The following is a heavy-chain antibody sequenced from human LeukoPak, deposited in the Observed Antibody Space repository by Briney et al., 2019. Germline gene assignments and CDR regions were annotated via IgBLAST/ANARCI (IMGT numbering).Heavy chain of an antibody. Sequence: ASVKVSCKASGYTFTSYGISWVRQAPGQGLEWKGWISAYNGNTNYAQKLQGRVTMTTDTSTSTAYMELRSLRSDDTAVYYCARSSGIAVAGINDYWGQGTLVTVSS. CDR2: ISAYNGNT. CDR3: ARSSGIAVAGINDY. D-gene: IGHD6-19*01. CDR1: GYTFTSYG. V-gene: IGHV1-18*01. J-gene: IGHJ4*02.